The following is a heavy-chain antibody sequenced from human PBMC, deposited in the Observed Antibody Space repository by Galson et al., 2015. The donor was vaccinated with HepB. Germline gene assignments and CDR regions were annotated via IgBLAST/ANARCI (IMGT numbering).Heavy chain of an antibody. CDR3: ATRMSSGSINNWFDP. Sequence: SLRLSCAASGFTFSSYAMSWVRQAPGKGLEWVSAISGSGGSTYYADSVKGRFTISRDNSKNTLYLQMNSLRAEDTAVYYCATRMSSGSINNWFDPWGQGTLVTVSS. V-gene: IGHV3-23*01. CDR2: ISGSGGST. CDR1: GFTFSSYA. J-gene: IGHJ5*02. D-gene: IGHD6-19*01.